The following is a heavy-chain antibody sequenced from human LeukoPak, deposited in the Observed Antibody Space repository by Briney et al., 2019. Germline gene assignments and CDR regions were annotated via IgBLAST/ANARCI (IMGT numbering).Heavy chain of an antibody. D-gene: IGHD6-13*01. J-gene: IGHJ4*02. V-gene: IGHV3-7*01. CDR1: GFIFNDFW. Sequence: GGSLRLSCTASGFIFNDFWMSWVRQAPGEGLEWVANIRQDGGARNYVDSVKGRFTISRDNAKKSLYLQMNSLRAEDTAVYYCAPPPIAATGNWGQGTLVTVSS. CDR2: IRQDGGAR. CDR3: APPPIAATGN.